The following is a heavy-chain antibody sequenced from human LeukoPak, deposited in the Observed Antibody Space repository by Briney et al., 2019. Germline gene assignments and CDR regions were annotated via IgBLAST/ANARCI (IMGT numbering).Heavy chain of an antibody. CDR2: MYNSVS. CDR3: ARHRARDGYNALAY. D-gene: IGHD5-24*01. Sequence: PSETLSLTCTVSGGSISNYYCSWIRQPPGKALEWIAYMYNSVSNYTPSLKSRVTISVDTSKNQFYMKLSSVTAADTAVYYCARHRARDGYNALAYWGQGNLVPVFS. V-gene: IGHV4-59*08. J-gene: IGHJ4*02. CDR1: GGSISNYY.